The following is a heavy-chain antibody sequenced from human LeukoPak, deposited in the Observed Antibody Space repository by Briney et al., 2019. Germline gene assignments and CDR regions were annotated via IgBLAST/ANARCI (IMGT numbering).Heavy chain of an antibody. CDR1: GYSFTTYW. CDR3: ARQGRIVVVTTTHDAFDI. D-gene: IGHD2-21*02. V-gene: IGHV5-51*01. CDR2: IYPGDSDA. J-gene: IGHJ3*02. Sequence: RGESLKISCTGFGYSFTTYWIGWVRQMPGKGLEWMGIIYPGDSDARYSPSLQGQVTISVDKSICTAYLQWSSLKASDTAMYYCARQGRIVVVTTTHDAFDIWGQGTMVTVSS.